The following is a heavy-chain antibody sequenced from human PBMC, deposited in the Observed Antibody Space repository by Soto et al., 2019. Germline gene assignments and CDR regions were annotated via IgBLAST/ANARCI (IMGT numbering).Heavy chain of an antibody. J-gene: IGHJ5*02. CDR1: GGSISSGGYY. V-gene: IGHV4-31*03. CDR3: ARDLAYCGGDCYRGFDP. D-gene: IGHD2-21*02. CDR2: IYYSGST. Sequence: SETLSLTCTVSGGSISSGGYYWSWIRQHPGKGLEWIGYIYYSGSTYYNPSLKSRVTISVDTSKNQFSLKLSSVTAADTAVYYCARDLAYCGGDCYRGFDPWGQGTLVTVSS.